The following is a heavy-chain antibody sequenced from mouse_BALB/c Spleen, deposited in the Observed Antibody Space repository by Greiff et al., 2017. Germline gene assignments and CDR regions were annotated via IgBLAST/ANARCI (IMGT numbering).Heavy chain of an antibody. J-gene: IGHJ4*01. CDR1: GYTFTSYW. CDR3: ASNYGYDAMDY. V-gene: IGHV1S81*02. D-gene: IGHD1-2*01. CDR2: INPSNGRT. Sequence: VKFQQPGAELVKPGASVKLSCKASGYTFTSYWMHWVKQRPGQGLEWIGEINPSNGRTNYNEKFKSKATLTVDKSSSTAYMQLSSLTSEDSAVYYCASNYGYDAMDYWGQGTSVTVSS.